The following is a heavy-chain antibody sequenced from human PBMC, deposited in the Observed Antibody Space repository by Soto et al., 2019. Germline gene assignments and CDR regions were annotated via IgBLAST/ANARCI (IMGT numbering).Heavy chain of an antibody. CDR1: GYTFTSYG. CDR2: ISAYNGNT. J-gene: IGHJ5*02. V-gene: IGHV1-18*04. Sequence: QVQLVQSGAEVKKPGASVKVSCKASGYTFTSYGISWVRQAPGQGLEWMGWISAYNGNTNYAQKLQGRVTMTTDTSTSTAYMELRSLRSDDTAVYYCARDQYYDILTGYYQYNWFDPWGQGTLVTVSS. D-gene: IGHD3-9*01. CDR3: ARDQYYDILTGYYQYNWFDP.